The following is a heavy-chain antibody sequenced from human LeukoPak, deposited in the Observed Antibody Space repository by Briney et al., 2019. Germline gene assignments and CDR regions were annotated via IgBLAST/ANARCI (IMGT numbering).Heavy chain of an antibody. J-gene: IGHJ4*02. Sequence: GGSLRLSCAASGFTFSSYGMSWVRQAPGKGREWVSFISGSGVTTNYADSVKGRFTISRDNSKNTLYLQMNSLRAEDTAVYYCAKGRVRQFDPFDYWGQGTLVTVSS. V-gene: IGHV3-23*01. CDR2: ISGSGVTT. CDR3: AKGRVRQFDPFDY. D-gene: IGHD1-1*01. CDR1: GFTFSSYG.